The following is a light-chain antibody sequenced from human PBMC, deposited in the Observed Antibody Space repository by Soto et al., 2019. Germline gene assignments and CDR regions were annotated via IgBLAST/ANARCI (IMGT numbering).Light chain of an antibody. CDR1: TSDVGGYNY. J-gene: IGLJ1*01. CDR2: EVS. CDR3: FSYTTSSAPYV. Sequence: ALTQPASVSGSPGQSITISCTGTTSDVGGYNYVSWYQQHPGKAPKLMIYEVSNRPSGVSNRFSGSKSGNTASLTISGLQAEDEAAYYCFSYTTSSAPYVFGTGTKVTVL. V-gene: IGLV2-14*01.